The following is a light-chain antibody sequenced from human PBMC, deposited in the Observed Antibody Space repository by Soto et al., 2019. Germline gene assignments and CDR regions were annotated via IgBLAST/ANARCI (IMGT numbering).Light chain of an antibody. CDR1: SSDIGGYNY. J-gene: IGLJ1*01. V-gene: IGLV2-8*01. CDR3: SSYAGSNNFV. Sequence: QSALTQPPSASGSPGQSVTISCTGTSSDIGGYNYVSWYQQHPGKAPKVMIYEVSKRPSGVPDRFSGSKSGNTASLTDSGLQAEDEADYYCSSYAGSNNFVFGTGTKLTVL. CDR2: EVS.